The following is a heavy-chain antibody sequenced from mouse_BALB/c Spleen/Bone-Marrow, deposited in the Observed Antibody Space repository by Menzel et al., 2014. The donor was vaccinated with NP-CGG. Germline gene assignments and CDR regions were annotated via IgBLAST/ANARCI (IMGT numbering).Heavy chain of an antibody. Sequence: VQLQQSGAEFVKPGASVKLSCTASGFNIXDTYMDWVKQRPEQGLEWIGRIDPANGNTKYDPKFQGKATITADTSSNTAYLQLSSLTSEDTAVYYCGRGFTVFDYWGQGTTLTVSS. CDR3: GRGFTVFDY. J-gene: IGHJ2*01. CDR1: GFNIXDTY. CDR2: IDPANGNT. V-gene: IGHV14-3*02.